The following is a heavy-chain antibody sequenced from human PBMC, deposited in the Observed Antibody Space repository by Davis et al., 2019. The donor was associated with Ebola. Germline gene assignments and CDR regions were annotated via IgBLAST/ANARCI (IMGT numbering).Heavy chain of an antibody. Sequence: PGGSLRPSRAALGFTFSSYAMSWFGQVPGKGLEWVSTINGVGGSTFYANSVKGRFTISRDNPKNTLYLQMNSLRAEDTAVYYCAAAAGHYYYYGMDVWGQGTTVTVSS. CDR2: INGVGGST. D-gene: IGHD6-13*01. CDR1: GFTFSSYA. J-gene: IGHJ6*02. CDR3: AAAAGHYYYYGMDV. V-gene: IGHV3-23*01.